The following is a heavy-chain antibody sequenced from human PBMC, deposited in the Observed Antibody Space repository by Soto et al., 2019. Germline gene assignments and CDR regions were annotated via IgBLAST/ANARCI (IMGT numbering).Heavy chain of an antibody. V-gene: IGHV3-23*01. D-gene: IGHD3-3*01. Sequence: DVQLLESGGGLVQPGGSLRLSCAASGFSFSSYAMSWVRQAPGKGLEWVSTTSGSDGKTFYADSVKGRFSISRDTSKNTLYLQMNSLRADDTAVYYCARWSYLDYWGQGTRVTVSS. CDR1: GFSFSSYA. CDR3: ARWSYLDY. CDR2: TSGSDGKT. J-gene: IGHJ4*02.